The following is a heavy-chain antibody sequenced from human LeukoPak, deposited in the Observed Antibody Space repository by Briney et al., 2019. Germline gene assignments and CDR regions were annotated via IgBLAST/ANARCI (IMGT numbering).Heavy chain of an antibody. CDR2: INHSGST. D-gene: IGHD2-21*02. CDR1: GGSFSGYY. J-gene: IGHJ3*02. CDR3: ARYCGGDCSLDAFDI. Sequence: SETLSLTCAVYGGSFSGYYWSWIRQPPGKGLEWIGEINHSGSTNYNPSLKSRVTISVDTPKNQFSLKLSSVTAADTAVYYCARYCGGDCSLDAFDIWGQGTMVTVSS. V-gene: IGHV4-34*01.